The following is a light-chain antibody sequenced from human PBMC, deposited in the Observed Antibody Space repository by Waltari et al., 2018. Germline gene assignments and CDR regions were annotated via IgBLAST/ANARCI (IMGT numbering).Light chain of an antibody. CDR3: QQYNSYSPYT. CDR1: QSISSW. Sequence: DIQMTQSPSTLSVSVGDRVTITCRASQSISSWLAWYQQKPGKAPKVLIYKASSLESGVPSRFSGSGSGTEFTLTISSLQPDDFATYYCQQYNSYSPYTFGQGTKLEIK. V-gene: IGKV1-5*03. CDR2: KAS. J-gene: IGKJ2*01.